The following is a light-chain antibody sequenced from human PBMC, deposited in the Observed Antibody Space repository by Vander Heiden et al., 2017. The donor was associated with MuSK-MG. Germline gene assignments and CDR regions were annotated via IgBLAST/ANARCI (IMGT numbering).Light chain of an antibody. CDR2: DTS. Sequence: DVHMTQAPSSLSASVGDRVTITCQASQGISHYLNWYQQKPGKDPKLLIFDTSNLETGVPSKFSGSGSGTHFTFTISSLQPEDVATYYCQQYDKFPFTFGPGTKVDIK. V-gene: IGKV1-33*01. CDR1: QGISHY. CDR3: QQYDKFPFT. J-gene: IGKJ3*01.